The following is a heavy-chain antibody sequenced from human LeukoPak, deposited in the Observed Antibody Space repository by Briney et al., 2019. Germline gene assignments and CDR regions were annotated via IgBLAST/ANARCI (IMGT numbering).Heavy chain of an antibody. CDR1: GLTISSSG. CDR3: ARDGFNDRSGDNDGFDM. CDR2: ISGSGDRT. V-gene: IGHV3-23*01. Sequence: PGGSLRLSCAASGLTISSSGMSWVRQAPGEGLEWVSAISGSGDRTHYADSVRGRFTISRDTSKDTLYLQMNSLRADDTAVYYCARDGFNDRSGDNDGFDMWGQGTMVTVSS. D-gene: IGHD1-1*01. J-gene: IGHJ3*02.